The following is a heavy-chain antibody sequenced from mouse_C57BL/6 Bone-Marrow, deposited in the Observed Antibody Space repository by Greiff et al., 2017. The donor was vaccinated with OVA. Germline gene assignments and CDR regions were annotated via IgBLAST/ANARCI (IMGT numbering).Heavy chain of an antibody. CDR2: IHPNSGST. V-gene: IGHV1-64*01. D-gene: IGHD1-1*01. J-gene: IGHJ3*01. CDR3: ASDYYGSSYGFAY. CDR1: GYTFTSYW. Sequence: QVQLKQPGAELVKPGASVKLSCKASGYTFTSYWMHWVKQRPGQGLEWIGMIHPNSGSTNYNEKFKSKATLTVDKSSSTAYMQLSSLTSEDSAVYYGASDYYGSSYGFAYWGQGTLVTVSA.